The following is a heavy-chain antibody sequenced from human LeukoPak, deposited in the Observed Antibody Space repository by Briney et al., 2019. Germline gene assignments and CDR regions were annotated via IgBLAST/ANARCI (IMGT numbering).Heavy chain of an antibody. J-gene: IGHJ6*02. Sequence: SETLSLTCTVSGGSISSYYWSWIRQPPGKGLEWIGYIYYSGSTNHNPSLKSRVTISVDTSKNQFSLKLSSVTAADTAVYYCARHVHYYYGMDVWGQGTTVTVSS. D-gene: IGHD2-8*01. V-gene: IGHV4-59*08. CDR2: IYYSGST. CDR3: ARHVHYYYGMDV. CDR1: GGSISSYY.